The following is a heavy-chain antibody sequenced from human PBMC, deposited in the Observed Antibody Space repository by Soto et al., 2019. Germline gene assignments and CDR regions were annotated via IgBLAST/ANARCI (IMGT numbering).Heavy chain of an antibody. Sequence: KASETLSLTCAVYGGSFSGYYWSWIRQPPGKGLEWIGEINHSGSTNYNPSLKSRVTISVDTSKNQFSLKLSSVTAADTAVYYCASVPRIIFGVVTHLYYLAYWGQGTLVTVSS. D-gene: IGHD3-3*01. CDR1: GGSFSGYY. V-gene: IGHV4-34*01. CDR2: INHSGST. CDR3: ASVPRIIFGVVTHLYYLAY. J-gene: IGHJ4*02.